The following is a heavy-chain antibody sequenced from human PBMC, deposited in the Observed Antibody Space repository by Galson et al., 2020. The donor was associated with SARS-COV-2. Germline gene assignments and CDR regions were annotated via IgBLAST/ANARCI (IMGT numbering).Heavy chain of an antibody. D-gene: IGHD3-10*01. CDR2: INSDGSRT. J-gene: IGHJ4*02. CDR3: LRGLTIDY. CDR1: GFTFSTYW. V-gene: IGHV3-74*01. Sequence: GESLKISCAASGFTFSTYWMHWVRQAPGQGLVWVSRINSDGSRTTYADSVKGRFTISRDNAKNTLYLQMNSLRAEDTAVYYCLRGLTIDYWGQGTLVTVSS.